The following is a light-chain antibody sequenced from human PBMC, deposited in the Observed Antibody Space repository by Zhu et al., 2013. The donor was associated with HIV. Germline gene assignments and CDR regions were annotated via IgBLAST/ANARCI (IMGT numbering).Light chain of an antibody. CDR3: QQCGSSPWT. V-gene: IGKV3-20*01. J-gene: IGKJ1*01. CDR2: AAS. CDR1: QDLNSKF. Sequence: EIVLTQSPGTLSLSPGERATLSCRASQDLNSKFLAWYQQKPGQAPRLLIYAASSRATGIPDRFSGSGSGTDFTLTISRLEPEDFAVYYCQQCGSSPWTFGQGTKVEIK.